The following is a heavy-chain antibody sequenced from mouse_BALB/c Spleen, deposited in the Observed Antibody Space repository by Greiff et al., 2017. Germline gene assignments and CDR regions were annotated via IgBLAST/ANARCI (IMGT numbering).Heavy chain of an antibody. CDR3: AREDGNYVYYAMDY. Sequence: EVKLMESGPGLVKPSQSLSLTCSVTGYSITSGYYWNWIRQFPGNKLEWMGYISYDGSNNYNPSLKNRISITRDTSKNQFFLKLNSVTTEDTATYYCAREDGNYVYYAMDYWGQGTSVTVSS. D-gene: IGHD2-1*01. J-gene: IGHJ4*01. V-gene: IGHV3-6*02. CDR1: GYSITSGYY. CDR2: ISYDGSN.